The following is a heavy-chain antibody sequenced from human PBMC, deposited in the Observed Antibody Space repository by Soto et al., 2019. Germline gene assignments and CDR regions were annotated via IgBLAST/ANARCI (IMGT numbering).Heavy chain of an antibody. Sequence: ASVKVSCKASGYTFTSYDINWVRQATGQGLEWMGWMNPNSGNTGYAQKFQGRVTMTTNTSISTAYMELSSLRSEDTAVYYCARASVVTTLYYCYGMDVWGQGTTVTVSS. J-gene: IGHJ6*02. V-gene: IGHV1-8*01. CDR1: GYTFTSYD. CDR2: MNPNSGNT. CDR3: ARASVVTTLYYCYGMDV. D-gene: IGHD5-12*01.